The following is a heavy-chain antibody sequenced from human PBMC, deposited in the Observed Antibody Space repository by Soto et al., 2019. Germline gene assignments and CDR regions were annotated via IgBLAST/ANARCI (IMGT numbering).Heavy chain of an antibody. Sequence: QVQLQQWGAGLLKPSETLSLTCAVYGGSFSGYYWSWIRQPPGKGLEWIGEINHSGSTNYNPSLKRRVTISVDTSKNQFSLKLSSVTAADTAVYYCASEGTIRDFQHWGQGTLVTVSS. CDR1: GGSFSGYY. J-gene: IGHJ1*01. CDR3: ASEGTIRDFQH. V-gene: IGHV4-34*01. D-gene: IGHD3-9*01. CDR2: INHSGST.